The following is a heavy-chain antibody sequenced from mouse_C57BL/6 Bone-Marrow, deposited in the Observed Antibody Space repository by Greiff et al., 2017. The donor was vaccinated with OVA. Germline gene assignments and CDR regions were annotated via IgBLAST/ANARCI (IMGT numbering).Heavy chain of an antibody. V-gene: IGHV1-9*01. CDR1: GYTFTGYW. CDR2: ILPGSGST. J-gene: IGHJ2*01. D-gene: IGHD1-1*01. CDR3: ARSFYYYGSSYGGYYFDY. Sequence: VQLVESGAELMKPGASVKLSCKATGYTFTGYWIEWVKQRPGHGLEWIGEILPGSGSTNYNEKFKGKATFTADTSSNTAYMQLSSLTTEDSAIYYCARSFYYYGSSYGGYYFDYWGQGTTLTVSS.